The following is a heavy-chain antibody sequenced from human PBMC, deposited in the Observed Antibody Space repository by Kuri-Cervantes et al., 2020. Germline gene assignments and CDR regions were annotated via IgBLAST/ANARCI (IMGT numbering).Heavy chain of an antibody. CDR1: GFTFSSYS. J-gene: IGHJ3*02. V-gene: IGHV3-48*04. CDR3: ARDGSPGAFDI. Sequence: GSLKISCAASGFTFSSYSMNWVRQAPGKGLEWVSYISSSSSTIYYADSVKGLFTISRDNAKNSLYLQMNSLRAEDTAVYYCARDGSPGAFDIWGQGTMVTVSS. D-gene: IGHD1-26*01. CDR2: ISSSSSTI.